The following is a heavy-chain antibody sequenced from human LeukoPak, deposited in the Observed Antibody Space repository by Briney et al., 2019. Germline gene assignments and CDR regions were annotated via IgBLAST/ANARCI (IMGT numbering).Heavy chain of an antibody. Sequence: GGSLRLSCAASGFTFSNAWMSWVRQAPGKGLEWVGRIKSKTDGGTTDYAAPVKGRFTISRDDSKNTLYLQMNSLKTEDTAVYYCTTARGYDILTGYLYYFDYWGQGTLVTASS. CDR1: GFTFSNAW. CDR3: TTARGYDILTGYLYYFDY. D-gene: IGHD3-9*01. CDR2: IKSKTDGGTT. V-gene: IGHV3-15*01. J-gene: IGHJ4*02.